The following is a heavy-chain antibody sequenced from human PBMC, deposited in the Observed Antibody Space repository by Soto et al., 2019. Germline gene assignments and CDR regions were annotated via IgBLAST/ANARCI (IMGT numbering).Heavy chain of an antibody. Sequence: PAETLCLTCAVYVGSFSVYYWSWIRQPPGKGLEWIGEINHSGSTNYNPSLKSRVTISVDTSKNQFSLKLSSVTAADTAVYYCARGRYFDWLLYYWFDPWGQGTMVTVSS. V-gene: IGHV4-34*01. D-gene: IGHD3-9*01. CDR1: VGSFSVYY. J-gene: IGHJ5*02. CDR3: ARGRYFDWLLYYWFDP. CDR2: INHSGST.